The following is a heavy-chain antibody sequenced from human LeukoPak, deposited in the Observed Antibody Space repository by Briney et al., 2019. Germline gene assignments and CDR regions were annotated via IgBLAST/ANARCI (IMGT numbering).Heavy chain of an antibody. V-gene: IGHV3-21*01. D-gene: IGHD1-26*01. CDR2: ISSSSSYI. Sequence: PGGSLRLSCAASGFTFSSYSMNWVRQAPGKGLEWVSSISSSSSYIYYADSVKGRFTISRDNSKNTLYLQMNSLRAEDTAVYYCAREDSGSYYVGYFDLWGRGTLVTVSS. J-gene: IGHJ2*01. CDR3: AREDSGSYYVGYFDL. CDR1: GFTFSSYS.